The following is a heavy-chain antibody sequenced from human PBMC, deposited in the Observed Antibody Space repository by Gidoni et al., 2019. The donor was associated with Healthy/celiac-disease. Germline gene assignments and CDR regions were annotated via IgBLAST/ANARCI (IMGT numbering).Heavy chain of an antibody. J-gene: IGHJ3*02. V-gene: IGHV1-69*06. CDR2: IIPIFGTA. CDR3: AREGYNQRDDAFDI. Sequence: QVQLVQSGAEVKKPGSSVKVSCKASGGTFSSYAISWVRQAPGQGLEWMGGIIPIFGTANYAQKFQGRVTITADKSTSTTYMELSSLRSEDTAVYYCAREGYNQRDDAFDIWGQGTMVTVSS. CDR1: GGTFSSYA. D-gene: IGHD1-1*01.